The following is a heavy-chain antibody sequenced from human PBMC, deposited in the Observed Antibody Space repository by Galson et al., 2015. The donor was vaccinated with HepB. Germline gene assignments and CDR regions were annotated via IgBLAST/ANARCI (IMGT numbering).Heavy chain of an antibody. D-gene: IGHD2-2*01. CDR2: INAGSGGT. Sequence: SVKVSCKASGYTFTNYAVHWVRQAPGQRLDWMGWINAGSGGTEYSQKFQGRVTITSDTSASTAYMELSSLRSEDTAVFYCARGDEITSLSFDYWGQGTLVTVSS. J-gene: IGHJ4*02. CDR1: GYTFTNYA. CDR3: ARGDEITSLSFDY. V-gene: IGHV1-3*01.